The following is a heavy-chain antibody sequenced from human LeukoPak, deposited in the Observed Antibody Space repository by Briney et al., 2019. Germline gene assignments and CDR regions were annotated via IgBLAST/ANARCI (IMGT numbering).Heavy chain of an antibody. CDR2: IYHSGGT. V-gene: IGHV4-34*01. CDR1: GGSFSGYY. Sequence: PSETLSLTCAVYGGSFSGYYWSWIRQPPGKGLEWIGEIYHSGGTNYNPSLKSRVTISVDKSKNQFSLKLSSVTAAGTAVYYCARAPNYYDSSGYYSPDAFDIWGQGTMVTVSS. J-gene: IGHJ3*02. CDR3: ARAPNYYDSSGYYSPDAFDI. D-gene: IGHD3-22*01.